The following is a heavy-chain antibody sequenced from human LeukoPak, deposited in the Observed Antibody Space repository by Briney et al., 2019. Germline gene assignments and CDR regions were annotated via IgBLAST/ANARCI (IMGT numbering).Heavy chain of an antibody. CDR3: AKDRTYYDIHTAFDP. Sequence: SGGSLRLSCAASGFTFSSYSMNWVRQAPGKGLEWVSSISSSSSYIYYADSVKGRFTISRDNAKNSLYLQMNSLRAEDTALYYCAKDRTYYDIHTAFDPWGQGTLVTVSS. D-gene: IGHD3-9*01. V-gene: IGHV3-21*04. CDR2: ISSSSSYI. CDR1: GFTFSSYS. J-gene: IGHJ5*02.